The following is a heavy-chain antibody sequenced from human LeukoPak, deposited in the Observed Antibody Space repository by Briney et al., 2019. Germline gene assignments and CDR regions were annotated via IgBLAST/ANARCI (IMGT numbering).Heavy chain of an antibody. Sequence: PSETLSLTCTVSGGSISSYYWSWLRQPPGKGLEGIGYIYYSGSTNYNPSLKSRVTISVDTSKNQFSLKLSSVTAADTAVYYCARVAATVTTSPFDYWGQGTLVTVSS. CDR1: GGSISSYY. CDR3: ARVAATVTTSPFDY. CDR2: IYYSGST. J-gene: IGHJ4*02. D-gene: IGHD4-17*01. V-gene: IGHV4-59*12.